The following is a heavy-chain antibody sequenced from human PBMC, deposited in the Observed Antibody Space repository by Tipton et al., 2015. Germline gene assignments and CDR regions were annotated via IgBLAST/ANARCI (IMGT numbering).Heavy chain of an antibody. CDR2: INQDGSNP. J-gene: IGHJ4*02. CDR3: AKHGTTMVRGVILNNSHFDH. V-gene: IGHV3-74*01. D-gene: IGHD3-10*01. Sequence: SLRLSCAASGFNFDNYWMHWVRQVPGKGLVWVARINQDGSNPGYADSVKGRFTISRDNSKTMVYLQMNSLRPEDTAVYYCAKHGTTMVRGVILNNSHFDHWGQGTLVTVSS. CDR1: GFNFDNYW.